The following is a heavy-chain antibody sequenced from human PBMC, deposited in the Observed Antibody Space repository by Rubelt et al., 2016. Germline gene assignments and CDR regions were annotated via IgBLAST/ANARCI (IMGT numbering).Heavy chain of an antibody. J-gene: IGHJ5*02. CDR1: GFTFSSYA. Sequence: QVQLVESGGGVVQPGRSLRLSCAASGFTFSSYAMHWVRQAPGKGLEWVAVISYDGSNKYYADSVKGRFTISRDNSKNTLYLQMNSLRAEDTAVYYCARERRTTFDPWGQGTLVTVSS. CDR2: ISYDGSNK. CDR3: ARERRTTFDP. V-gene: IGHV3-30*04. D-gene: IGHD1-7*01.